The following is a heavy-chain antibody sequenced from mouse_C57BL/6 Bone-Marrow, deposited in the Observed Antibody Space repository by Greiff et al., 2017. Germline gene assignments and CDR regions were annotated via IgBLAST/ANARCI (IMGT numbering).Heavy chain of an antibody. CDR2: IYPRSGNT. V-gene: IGHV1-81*01. Sequence: QVQLKESGAELARPGASVKLSCKASGYTFASSGISWVKQRTGQGLEWIGEIYPRSGNTYYNEKFKGKATLTADKSSSTAYMELRSLTSEDSAVYFCARPYYYGSSYFDYWGQGTTLTVSS. D-gene: IGHD1-1*01. CDR1: GYTFASSG. CDR3: ARPYYYGSSYFDY. J-gene: IGHJ2*01.